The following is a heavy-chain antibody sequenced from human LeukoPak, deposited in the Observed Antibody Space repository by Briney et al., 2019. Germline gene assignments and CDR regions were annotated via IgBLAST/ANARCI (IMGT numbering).Heavy chain of an antibody. J-gene: IGHJ4*02. CDR2: INWNGGST. CDR3: ASGSHIVPVDY. V-gene: IGHV3-20*04. D-gene: IGHD2-2*01. CDR1: GFTFSSYA. Sequence: PGRSLRLSCAASGFTFSSYAMHWVRQAPGKGLEWVSSINWNGGSTGYVDSVKGRFTISRDNANNSLYLQMNSLRAEDTAVYYCASGSHIVPVDYWGQGTLVTVSS.